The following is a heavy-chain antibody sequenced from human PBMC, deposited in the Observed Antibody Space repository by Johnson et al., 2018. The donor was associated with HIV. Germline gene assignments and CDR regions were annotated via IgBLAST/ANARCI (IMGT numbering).Heavy chain of an antibody. D-gene: IGHD6-19*01. J-gene: IGHJ3*02. CDR1: GFTFDDYG. CDR2: ISWNGGNT. CDR3: AREPVAGPGRNAFDI. V-gene: IGHV3-20*04. Sequence: VRLVESGGGVVRPGGSLRLSCAASGFTFDDYGMSWVRQAPGKGLEWVSGISWNGGNTDYADSVKGRFTISRDNAKNSLYLQMNSLRAEDTALYFCAREPVAGPGRNAFDIWGQGTMVTVSS.